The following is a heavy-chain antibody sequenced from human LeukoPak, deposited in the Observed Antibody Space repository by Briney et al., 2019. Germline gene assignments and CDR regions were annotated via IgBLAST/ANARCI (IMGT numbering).Heavy chain of an antibody. CDR1: GYTFTGYY. CDR3: ARDSGSGGPKGDY. J-gene: IGHJ4*02. D-gene: IGHD3-10*01. V-gene: IGHV1-2*02. Sequence: ASVKVSCKASGYTFTGYYMHWVRQAPGQGLEWMGWINPNSGGTDYAQKFQGRVTMTRDTSISTAYMELSRLRSDDTAVYYCARDSGSGGPKGDYWGQGTLVTVSS. CDR2: INPNSGGT.